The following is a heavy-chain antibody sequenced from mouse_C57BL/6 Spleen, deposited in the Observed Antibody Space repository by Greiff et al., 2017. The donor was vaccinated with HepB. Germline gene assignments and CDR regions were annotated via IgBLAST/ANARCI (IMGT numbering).Heavy chain of an antibody. V-gene: IGHV1-72*01. CDR2: IDPNSGGT. CDR3: ARSPSLDWYFDV. J-gene: IGHJ1*03. CDR1: GYTFTSYW. Sequence: KESCKASGYTFTSYWMHWVKQRPGRGLEWIGRIDPNSGGTKYNEKFKSKATLTVDKPSSTAYMQLSSLTSEDSAVYYCARSPSLDWYFDVWGTGTTVTVSS.